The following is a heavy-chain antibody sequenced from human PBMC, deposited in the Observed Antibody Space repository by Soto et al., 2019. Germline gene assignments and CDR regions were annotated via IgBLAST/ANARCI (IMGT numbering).Heavy chain of an antibody. J-gene: IGHJ3*02. D-gene: IGHD3-16*01. CDR2: ISYDGSNK. CDR3: ARDDGVWDAFDI. CDR1: GFTFSSYA. V-gene: IGHV3-30-3*01. Sequence: QPGGSLRLSCAASGFTFSSYAMHWVRQAPGKGLEWVAVISYDGSNKYYADSVKGRFTISRDNSKNTLYLQMNSLRAEDTAVYYCARDDGVWDAFDIWGQGTMVTVSS.